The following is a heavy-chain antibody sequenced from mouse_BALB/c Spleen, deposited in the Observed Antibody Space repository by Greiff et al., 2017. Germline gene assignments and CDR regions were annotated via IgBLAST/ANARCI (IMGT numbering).Heavy chain of an antibody. CDR2: ISNGGGST. D-gene: IGHD2-4*01. J-gene: IGHJ3*01. Sequence: EVQGVESGGGLVQPGGSLKLSCAASGFTFSSYTMSWVRQTPEKRLEWVAYISNGGGSTYYPDTVKGRFTISRDNAKNTLYLQMSSLKSEDTAMYYCARSYYDYDSFFAYWGQGTLVTVSA. V-gene: IGHV5-12-2*01. CDR3: ARSYYDYDSFFAY. CDR1: GFTFSSYT.